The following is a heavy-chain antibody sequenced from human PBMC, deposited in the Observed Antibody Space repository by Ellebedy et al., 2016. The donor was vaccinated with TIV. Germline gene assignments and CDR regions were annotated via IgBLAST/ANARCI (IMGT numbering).Heavy chain of an antibody. V-gene: IGHV6-1*01. CDR3: ARGRMAAAGTEYFLH. J-gene: IGHJ1*01. CDR1: GDSVSSKSAT. D-gene: IGHD6-13*01. Sequence: SQTFSLTCAISGDSVSSKSATWNWIRQSPSRGLEWLGRTYYRSKWYNDYAVSVKSRIIINPDTSKNQFSLQLNSVTPEDTAVYYCARGRMAAAGTEYFLHWGQGTLVTVSS. CDR2: TYYRSKWYN.